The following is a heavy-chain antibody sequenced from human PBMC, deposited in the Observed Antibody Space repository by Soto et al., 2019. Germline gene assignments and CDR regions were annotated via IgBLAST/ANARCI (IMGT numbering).Heavy chain of an antibody. D-gene: IGHD6-13*01. J-gene: IGHJ6*02. Sequence: GGSLRLSCAASGFTFSSYAMHWVRQAPGKGLVGVAVISYDGSNKYYTASVKGRFTISRDNSKNTLYLQMNSLRAEDTAVYYCARERDGRSWYEYYYYGMDVWGQGTTVTVSS. CDR2: ISYDGSNK. CDR3: ARERDGRSWYEYYYYGMDV. CDR1: GFTFSSYA. V-gene: IGHV3-30-3*01.